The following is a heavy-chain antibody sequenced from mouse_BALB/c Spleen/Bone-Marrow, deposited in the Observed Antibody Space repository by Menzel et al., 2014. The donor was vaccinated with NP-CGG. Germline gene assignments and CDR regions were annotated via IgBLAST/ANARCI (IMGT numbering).Heavy chain of an antibody. CDR3: ARDSLYYYGSSYGYFDV. Sequence: EVNLEESGGGLMKPGGSLKLSCAASGFTFSDYYMYWVRQTPEKRLEWVATISNGGSYTYYPDSVKGRFTISRDNAKNNLYLQMSSLKSEDTAMYYCARDSLYYYGSSYGYFDVWGAGTTVTVSS. J-gene: IGHJ1*01. CDR1: GFTFSDYY. V-gene: IGHV5-4*02. D-gene: IGHD1-1*01. CDR2: ISNGGSYT.